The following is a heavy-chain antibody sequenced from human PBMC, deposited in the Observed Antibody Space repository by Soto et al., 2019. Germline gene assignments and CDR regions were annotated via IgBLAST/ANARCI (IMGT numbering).Heavy chain of an antibody. Sequence: QVQLVQSGAEVKKPGSSVKVSCKASGGTFSSYTISWVRQAPGQGLEWMGRIIPILGIANYAQKFQGRVTITADKSTSTAYMELSSLRSEDTAVYYCARLGHDYGDYGLDYWCQGTLVTVSS. V-gene: IGHV1-69*02. D-gene: IGHD4-17*01. J-gene: IGHJ4*02. CDR1: GGTFSSYT. CDR3: ARLGHDYGDYGLDY. CDR2: IIPILGIA.